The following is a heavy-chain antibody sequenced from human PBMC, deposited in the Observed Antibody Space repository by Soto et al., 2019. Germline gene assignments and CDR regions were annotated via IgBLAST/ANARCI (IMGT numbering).Heavy chain of an antibody. CDR2: ISYDGSNK. CDR1: GFTFSSYG. D-gene: IGHD2-15*01. V-gene: IGHV3-30*18. J-gene: IGHJ4*02. Sequence: GGSLRLSCAASGFTFSSYGMHWVRQAPGKGLEWVAVISYDGSNKYYADSVKGRFTISRDNSKNTLYLQMNSLRAEDTAVYYCAKDLSKRCSGGSCHPSTDYWGQGTLVTVSS. CDR3: AKDLSKRCSGGSCHPSTDY.